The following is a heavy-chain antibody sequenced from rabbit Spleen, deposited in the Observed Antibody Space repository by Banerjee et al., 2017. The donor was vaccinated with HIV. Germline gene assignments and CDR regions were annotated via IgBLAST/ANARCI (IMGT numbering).Heavy chain of an antibody. CDR2: IYTGNGKT. J-gene: IGHJ4*01. CDR3: ARDAGSYDYIDVYFNL. D-gene: IGHD8-1*01. Sequence: QEQLVESGGGLVQPGGSLKLSCTASGFSFSNKAVMCWVRQAPGKGLEWIGCIYTGNGKTYYASWAKGRFTISKSSSTTVTLQMTSLTAADTATYFCARDAGSYDYIDVYFNLWGPGTLVTVS. CDR1: GFSFSNKAV. V-gene: IGHV1S45*01.